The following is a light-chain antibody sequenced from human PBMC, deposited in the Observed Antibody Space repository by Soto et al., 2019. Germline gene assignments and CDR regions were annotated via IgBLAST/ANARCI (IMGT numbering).Light chain of an antibody. V-gene: IGLV1-44*01. CDR3: SANDDSLGGPV. J-gene: IGLJ2*01. CDR1: SSNIGSNT. CDR2: SND. Sequence: QSVLTQPPSASGTPGQRVTISCSGSSSNIGSNTVNWYQQVAGTAPKLLIYSNDQRPSGVPDRFSASKSGTSASLDISGLRSEDEADYYCSANDDSLGGPVFGGGTKLTVL.